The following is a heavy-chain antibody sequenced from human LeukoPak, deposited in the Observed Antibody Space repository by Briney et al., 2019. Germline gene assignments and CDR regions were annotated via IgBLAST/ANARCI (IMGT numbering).Heavy chain of an antibody. J-gene: IGHJ5*02. V-gene: IGHV4-38-2*02. CDR2: IYHSGST. CDR3: AREEGDGDYVMGNWFDP. D-gene: IGHD4-17*01. Sequence: SETLSLTCNVSGYSISSGYYWGWIRQPPGKGLEWIGNIYHSGSTYYNPSLKSRVTISVDTSKNQFSLKLSSVTAADTAVYYCAREEGDGDYVMGNWFDPWGQGTLVTVSS. CDR1: GYSISSGYY.